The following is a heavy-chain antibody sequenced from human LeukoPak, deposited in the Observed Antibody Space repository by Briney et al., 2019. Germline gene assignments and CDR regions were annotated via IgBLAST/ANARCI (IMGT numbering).Heavy chain of an antibody. CDR2: IYYGGST. CDR1: GGSISSGDYY. D-gene: IGHD3-22*01. V-gene: IGHV4-30-4*01. J-gene: IGHJ6*02. Sequence: PSETLSLTCTVSGGSISSGDYYWSWIRQPPGKGLEWIGYIYYGGSTYNNPSLRSRVTISVDTSKNQFSLKLSSVTAADTAVYYCARDHYDTSGYSNGMDVWGQGTTVTVSS. CDR3: ARDHYDTSGYSNGMDV.